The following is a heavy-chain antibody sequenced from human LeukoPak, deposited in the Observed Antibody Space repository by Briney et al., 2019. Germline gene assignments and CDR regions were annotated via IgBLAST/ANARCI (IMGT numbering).Heavy chain of an antibody. CDR1: GFTFSSYA. J-gene: IGHJ4*02. Sequence: GGSLRLSCAASGFTFSSYAMNWVRQAPGKGLEWVPTISGSDGSTYYADSVKGRFTISRDNSKNTLYLQMNSLRAEDTAVYYCAKSKVVAATMGRFDYWGQGTLVTVSS. V-gene: IGHV3-23*01. D-gene: IGHD2-15*01. CDR3: AKSKVVAATMGRFDY. CDR2: ISGSDGST.